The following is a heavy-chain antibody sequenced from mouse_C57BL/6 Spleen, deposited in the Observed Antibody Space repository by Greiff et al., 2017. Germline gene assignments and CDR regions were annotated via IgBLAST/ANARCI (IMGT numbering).Heavy chain of an antibody. V-gene: IGHV1-82*01. Sequence: VQLQQSGPELVKPGASVKISCKASGYAFSSSWMNWVKQRPGKGLEWIGRIYPGDGDTNYNGKFKGKATLTADKSSNTASMQLSSLTSEDSAVYFCLAGSPEYYFDYWGQGTTLTVSS. J-gene: IGHJ2*01. CDR2: IYPGDGDT. D-gene: IGHD4-1*01. CDR3: LAGSPEYYFDY. CDR1: GYAFSSSW.